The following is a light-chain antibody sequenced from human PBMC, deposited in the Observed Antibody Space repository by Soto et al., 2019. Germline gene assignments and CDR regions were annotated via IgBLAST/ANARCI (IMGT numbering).Light chain of an antibody. CDR2: DAS. CDR1: QSISSY. Sequence: DIQMTQSPSSLSASVGDRVTITCRASQSISSYLNWYQQKPGKAPNLLIYDASSLQSGVPSRFSGSGSGTEFTLTISSLQPDDFATYYCQHRRTFGQGTKVDIK. J-gene: IGKJ1*01. CDR3: QHRRT. V-gene: IGKV1-39*01.